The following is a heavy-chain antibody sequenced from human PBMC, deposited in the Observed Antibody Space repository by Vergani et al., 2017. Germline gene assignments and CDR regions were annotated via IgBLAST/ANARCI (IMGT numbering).Heavy chain of an antibody. D-gene: IGHD1-26*01. V-gene: IGHV3-48*01. CDR2: ISSSSSTI. Sequence: EVQLVESGGGLVQPGGSLRLSCAASGFTFSSYSMNWVRQAPGKGLEWVSYISSSSSTIYYADSVKGRFTISRDNAKNSLYLQMNSLRAEYTAVYYCARFVGATLAYYFDYWGQGTLVTVSS. J-gene: IGHJ4*02. CDR3: ARFVGATLAYYFDY. CDR1: GFTFSSYS.